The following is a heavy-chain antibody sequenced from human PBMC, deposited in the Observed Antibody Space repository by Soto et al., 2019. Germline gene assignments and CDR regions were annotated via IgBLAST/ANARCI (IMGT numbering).Heavy chain of an antibody. D-gene: IGHD6-25*01. J-gene: IGHJ5*02. CDR3: AVIDSTGNWFDP. Sequence: QLQLQESGPGMVKPSETLSLTCTVSVGSISSSDFYWGWLRQTPGKGLEFIGSMYYSGSTYYNPSLKSRLTIYVDTSKNQFTLKLISVTAAETAACYCAVIDSTGNWFDPWGEGALVTVSS. V-gene: IGHV4-39*01. CDR1: VGSISSSDFY. CDR2: MYYSGST.